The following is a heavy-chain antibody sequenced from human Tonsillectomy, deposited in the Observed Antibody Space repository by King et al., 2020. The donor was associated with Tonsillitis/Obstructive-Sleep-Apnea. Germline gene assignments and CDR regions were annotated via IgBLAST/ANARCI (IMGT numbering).Heavy chain of an antibody. CDR2: INHSGST. CDR1: GGSFSGYY. Sequence: QVQLQQWGAGLLKPSETLSLTCAVYGGSFSGYYWSWIGQPPGKGREWIGEINHSGSTNSNPSLKSRVTISVDTSKNQFSLKLSSVTAADTAVYYCARTPTGGWGQGTLVTVSS. CDR3: ARTPTGG. D-gene: IGHD3-10*01. J-gene: IGHJ4*02. V-gene: IGHV4-34*01.